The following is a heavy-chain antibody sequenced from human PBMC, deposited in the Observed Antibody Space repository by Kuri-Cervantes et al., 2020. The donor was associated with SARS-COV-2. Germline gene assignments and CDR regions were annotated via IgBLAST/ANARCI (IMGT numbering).Heavy chain of an antibody. J-gene: IGHJ6*03. CDR3: ARRAYGEQVDYYYMDV. Sequence: ASVKVSCKGSGYSFTSYWIAWVRQMPGKGLEWMGIIYPGDSDTKYSPPFQGQVTISADKSISTAFLQWSSLKASDTAMYYCARRAYGEQVDYYYMDVWGKGTTVTVSS. CDR1: GYSFTSYW. D-gene: IGHD4-17*01. CDR2: IYPGDSDT. V-gene: IGHV5-51*01.